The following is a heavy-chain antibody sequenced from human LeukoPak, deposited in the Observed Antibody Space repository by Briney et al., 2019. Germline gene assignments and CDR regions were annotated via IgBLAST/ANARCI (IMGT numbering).Heavy chain of an antibody. CDR1: GFTFSSYA. J-gene: IGHJ4*02. CDR2: ISGSGGST. CDR3: AKPFSAGRWNYFDY. Sequence: PGGSLRLSCAASGFTFSSYAMSWVRQAPGKGLEWVSAISGSGGSTYYADSVKGRFTISRDNSKNTLYLQMNSLRAEATAVYYCAKPFSAGRWNYFDYWGQGTLVTVSS. D-gene: IGHD1-26*01. V-gene: IGHV3-23*01.